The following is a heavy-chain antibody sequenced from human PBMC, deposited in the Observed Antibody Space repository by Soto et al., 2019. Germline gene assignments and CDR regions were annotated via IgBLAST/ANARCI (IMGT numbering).Heavy chain of an antibody. V-gene: IGHV3-74*01. CDR1: GFTFSTYC. D-gene: IGHD1-1*01. CDR3: VRGTTAWRGMDY. CDR2: TCRYGREL. Sequence: GGSLRLSCAASGFTFSTYCMHWVRHTPGTGLVWVSRTCRYGRELYYADSVKGRFTISRDDAKNTLYLQMDSLRVEDTGIYYCVRGTTAWRGMDYWGQGALVTVSS. J-gene: IGHJ4*02.